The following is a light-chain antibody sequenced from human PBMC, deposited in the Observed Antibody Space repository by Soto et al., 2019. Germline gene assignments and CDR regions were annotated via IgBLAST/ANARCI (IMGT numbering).Light chain of an antibody. CDR2: NAS. V-gene: IGKV3-15*01. J-gene: IGKJ5*01. CDR3: QQYNNWPPIT. Sequence: EIVVTQFPATLSVSPGERATLSCRAGDNIRTNIAWYQHRPGQSPRLLIYNASTRPPGVATRFSGSGSGTEFTLTISSLQPEDFAVYYCQQYNNWPPITFGQGTRLEI. CDR1: DNIRTN.